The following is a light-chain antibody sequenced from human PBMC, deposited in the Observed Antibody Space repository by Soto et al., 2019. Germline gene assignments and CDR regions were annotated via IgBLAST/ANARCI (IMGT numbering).Light chain of an antibody. CDR1: SSNIGINT. V-gene: IGLV1-44*01. CDR2: SSN. Sequence: QSVLTQPPSASGTPGQRVTISCSGSSSNIGINTVNWYQQLPGTAPKLLIYSSNQRPSGVPDRFSGSKSVTSASLAISGLQSEDEADYYCAAWDDSLNGPVFGTGTKLTVL. CDR3: AAWDDSLNGPV. J-gene: IGLJ1*01.